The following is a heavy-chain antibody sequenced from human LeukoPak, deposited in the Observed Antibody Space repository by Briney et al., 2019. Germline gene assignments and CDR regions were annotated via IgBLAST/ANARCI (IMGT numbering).Heavy chain of an antibody. CDR2: IYYSGST. D-gene: IGHD3-10*01. Sequence: SETLSLTCTVSGGSISSYYWSWIRQPPGKGLEWIGYIYYSGSTNYNPSLKSRVTISVDTSKNQFSLKLSSVTAADTAVYYCARGKTYYYGTVWGQGTLVTVSS. V-gene: IGHV4-59*01. CDR1: GGSISSYY. CDR3: ARGKTYYYGTV. J-gene: IGHJ4*02.